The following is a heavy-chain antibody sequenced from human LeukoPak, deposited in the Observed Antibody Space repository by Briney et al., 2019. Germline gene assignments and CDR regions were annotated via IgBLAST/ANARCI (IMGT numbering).Heavy chain of an antibody. CDR1: GFTFSSYS. J-gene: IGHJ3*02. CDR2: ISTSSSYI. V-gene: IGHV3-21*01. D-gene: IGHD1-26*01. Sequence: GGSLRLSCAASGFTFSSYSMNWVRQAPGKGLEWVSSISTSSSYIYYADSAKGRFTISRDNARNPLYLQMNSLRVEDTAVYYCARDSGNYLDAFDIWGQGTMVTVSS. CDR3: ARDSGNYLDAFDI.